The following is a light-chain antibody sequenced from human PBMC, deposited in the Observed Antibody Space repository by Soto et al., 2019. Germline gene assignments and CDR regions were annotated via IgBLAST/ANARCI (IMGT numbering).Light chain of an antibody. CDR2: EVS. V-gene: IGLV2-14*01. J-gene: IGLJ1*01. CDR1: SSDVGGYNY. Sequence: QSALPQPASVSGSPGQSITISCTGTSSDVGGYNYVSWYQQHPGKAPKLMIYEVSNRPSGVSNRFSGSKSGNTASLTISGLQAEDEADYYCSSYTSSSTLGVFGTGTKVTV. CDR3: SSYTSSSTLGV.